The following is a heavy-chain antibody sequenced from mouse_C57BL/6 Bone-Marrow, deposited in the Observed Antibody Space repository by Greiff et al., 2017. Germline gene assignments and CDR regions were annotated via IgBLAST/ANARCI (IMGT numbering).Heavy chain of an antibody. J-gene: IGHJ3*01. Sequence: VLLVESGPGLVAPSQSLSITCTVSGFSLTSYGVSWVRQPPGKGLEWLGVIWGAGSTTYHSDLISRLSISKDNSKSKVFLKLNSLQTDDTAAYYCAKGTGTGGAWFAYWGQGTLVTVSA. CDR3: AKGTGTGGAWFAY. CDR1: GFSLTSYG. V-gene: IGHV2-3*01. CDR2: IWGAGST. D-gene: IGHD4-1*01.